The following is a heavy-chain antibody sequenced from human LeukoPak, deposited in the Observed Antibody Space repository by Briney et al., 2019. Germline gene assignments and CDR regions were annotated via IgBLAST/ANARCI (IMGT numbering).Heavy chain of an antibody. V-gene: IGHV3-21*01. CDR3: ARGPHLSGWSDY. D-gene: IGHD6-19*01. CDR1: GFSFSSYS. J-gene: IGHJ4*02. Sequence: GGSLRLSCAASGFSFSSYSMSWVRQAPGKGLEWVSSISSQSTYIYSADSVKGRFAISRDNAKNSLYLQMNSLRAEDTVVYYCARGPHLSGWSDYWGQGTLVTVSS. CDR2: ISSQSTYI.